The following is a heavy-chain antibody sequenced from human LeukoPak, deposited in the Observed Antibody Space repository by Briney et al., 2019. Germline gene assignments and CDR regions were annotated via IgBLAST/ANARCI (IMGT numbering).Heavy chain of an antibody. CDR1: GFTFSSYA. CDR2: ISGSGGST. CDR3: AKTLRYFDWLSDFDY. D-gene: IGHD3-9*01. J-gene: IGHJ4*02. V-gene: IGHV3-23*01. Sequence: GASLRLSCAASGFTFSSYAMSWVRQAPGKGLEWVSAISGSGGSTYYADSVKGRFTISRDNSKNTLYLQVNSLRAEDTAVYYCAKTLRYFDWLSDFDYWGQGTLVTVSS.